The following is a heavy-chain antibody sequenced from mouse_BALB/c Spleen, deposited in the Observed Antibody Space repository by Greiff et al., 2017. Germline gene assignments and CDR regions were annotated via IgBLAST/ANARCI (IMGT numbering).Heavy chain of an antibody. CDR3: ARGKGRGGALDY. CDR1: GFSFTSYG. CDR2: IWSGGST. Sequence: QVQLKESGPGLVQPSQSLSITCTVSGFSFTSYGVHWVRQSPGKGLEWLGVIWSGGSTDYNAAFISRLSISTDNSKSQVFFKMNSLQADDTAIYYCARGKGRGGALDYWGQGTTVTVSS. J-gene: IGHJ4*01. V-gene: IGHV2-4-1*01.